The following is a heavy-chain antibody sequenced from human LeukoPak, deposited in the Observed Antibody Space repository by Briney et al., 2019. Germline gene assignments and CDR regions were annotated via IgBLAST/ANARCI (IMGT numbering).Heavy chain of an antibody. CDR1: GGSITTYY. Sequence: SETLSLTCTVSGGSITTYYWSWIRQPPGKALEWMGYIYYSGSTNYNPSLKSRVTISIDTSKNQFSLKLSSVTAADTAVYYCARVPPLPRPYTGYDYYFDYWGQGTLVIVSS. J-gene: IGHJ4*02. CDR3: ARVPPLPRPYTGYDYYFDY. D-gene: IGHD5-12*01. CDR2: IYYSGST. V-gene: IGHV4-59*01.